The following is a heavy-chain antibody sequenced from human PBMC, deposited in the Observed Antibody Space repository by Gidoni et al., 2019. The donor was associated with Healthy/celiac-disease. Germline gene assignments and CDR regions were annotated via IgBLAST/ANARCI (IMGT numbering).Heavy chain of an antibody. V-gene: IGHV1-69*01. CDR1: GGTFSSYA. Sequence: QVQLVQSGAEVKKPGSSVKVSCKASGGTFSSYAISWVRQAPGQGLEWMGGIIPIFGTANYAQKFQGRVTMTADESTSTAYMELSSLRSEDTAVYYCDYYDSCGLWIDADYWGQGTLVTVSS. D-gene: IGHD3-22*01. CDR3: DYYDSCGLWIDADY. J-gene: IGHJ4*02. CDR2: IIPIFGTA.